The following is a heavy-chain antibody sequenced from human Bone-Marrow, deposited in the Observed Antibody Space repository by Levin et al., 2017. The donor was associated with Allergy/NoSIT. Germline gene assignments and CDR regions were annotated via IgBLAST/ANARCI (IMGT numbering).Heavy chain of an antibody. CDR1: GGSISSGGYH. J-gene: IGHJ5*02. D-gene: IGHD5-24*01. CDR2: IYYSGST. Sequence: SETLSLTCTVSGGSISSGGYHWSWIRQHAGKGLEWIGYIYYSGSTYYNPSLKSRAMISLDTSKNQFSLKVTSATAAVAAVYYCAREDGSTFDPWGQGTLVTVSS. CDR3: AREDGSTFDP. V-gene: IGHV4-31*03.